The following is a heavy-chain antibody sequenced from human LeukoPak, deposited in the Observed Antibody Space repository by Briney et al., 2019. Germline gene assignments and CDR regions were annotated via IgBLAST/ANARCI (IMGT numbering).Heavy chain of an antibody. Sequence: SETLSLTCTVSGGSISSSSYYWGWIRQPPGKGLEWIGSIYYSGSTYYNPSLKSRVTISVDTSKNQFSLKLSSVAAADTAVYYCARGAVVAGYWGQGTLVTVSS. CDR1: GGSISSSSYY. V-gene: IGHV4-39*01. J-gene: IGHJ4*02. D-gene: IGHD2-15*01. CDR2: IYYSGST. CDR3: ARGAVVAGY.